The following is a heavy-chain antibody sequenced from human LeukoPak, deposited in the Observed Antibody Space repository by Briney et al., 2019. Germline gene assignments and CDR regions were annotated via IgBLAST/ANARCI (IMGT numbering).Heavy chain of an antibody. CDR1: GGSISSSSYY. Sequence: PSETLSLTCTVSGGSISSSSYYWGWIRQPPGKGLEWIGSIYYSGSTYYNPSLKSRVTISVDTSKNQFSLKLSSVTAADTAVYYCARSTLGVEMATMDLDYWGQGTLVTVSS. CDR2: IYYSGST. D-gene: IGHD5-24*01. J-gene: IGHJ4*02. V-gene: IGHV4-39*07. CDR3: ARSTLGVEMATMDLDY.